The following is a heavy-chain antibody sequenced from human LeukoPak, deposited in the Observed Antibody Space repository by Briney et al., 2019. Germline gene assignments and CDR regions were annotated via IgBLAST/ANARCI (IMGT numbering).Heavy chain of an antibody. D-gene: IGHD3-16*02. CDR1: GFTFSSHA. V-gene: IGHV3-23*01. CDR3: AKDLSPESNRLSPFDY. J-gene: IGHJ4*02. Sequence: GGSLRLSCAASGFTFSSHAVSWVRQAPGKGLEWVSTITGSGGTTKYADSVKGRFTISRDNSKNTLDLQMSSLRAEDTAIFYCAKDLSPESNRLSPFDYWGQGTLVTVSS. CDR2: ITGSGGTT.